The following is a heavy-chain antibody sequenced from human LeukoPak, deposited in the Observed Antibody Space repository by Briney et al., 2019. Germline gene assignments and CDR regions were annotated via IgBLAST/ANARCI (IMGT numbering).Heavy chain of an antibody. Sequence: ASVTVSCKASGFTSTNFAVQWVRQARGQRLEWIGWIIVGSGATKCAQDFQERVTITRDLSTSTLYMELRSLTSEDTAVYYCAADLSNPRMGASYLDSWGQGTLVTVSS. V-gene: IGHV1-58*01. CDR1: GFTSTNFA. CDR3: AADLSNPRMGASYLDS. D-gene: IGHD3-16*01. J-gene: IGHJ4*02. CDR2: IIVGSGAT.